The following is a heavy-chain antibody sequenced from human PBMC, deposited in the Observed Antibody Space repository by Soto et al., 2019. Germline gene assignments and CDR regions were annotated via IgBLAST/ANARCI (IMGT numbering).Heavy chain of an antibody. J-gene: IGHJ4*02. CDR2: ISSTTNYI. CDR1: GFTFTRYS. V-gene: IGHV3-21*06. Sequence: PGGSLRLSCAASGFTFTRYSMNWVRQAPGKGLEWVSSISSTTNYIYYGDSMKGRFTISRDNSKNSLYLEMNSLRAEDTAVYYCARESEDLTSNFDYWGQGTLVTVSS. CDR3: ARESEDLTSNFDY.